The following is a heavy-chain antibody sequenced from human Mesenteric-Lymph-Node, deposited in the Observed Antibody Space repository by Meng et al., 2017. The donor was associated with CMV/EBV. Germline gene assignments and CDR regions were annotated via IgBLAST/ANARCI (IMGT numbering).Heavy chain of an antibody. CDR1: GDSVSSNSAA. CDR2: TYYRSKWYN. CDR3: ARDLGSSWFDY. J-gene: IGHJ4*02. Sequence: ICGDSVSSNSAAWNWFRQSPSRGLECLGRTYYRSKWYNDYAVSVKSRITINPDTSKNQFSLQLNSVTPEDTAVYYCARDLGSSWFDYWGQGILVTVSS. D-gene: IGHD6-13*01. V-gene: IGHV6-1*01.